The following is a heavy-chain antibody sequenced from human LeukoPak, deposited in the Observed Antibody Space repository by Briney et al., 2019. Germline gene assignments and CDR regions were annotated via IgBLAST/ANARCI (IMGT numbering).Heavy chain of an antibody. J-gene: IGHJ4*01. CDR2: ISDGVGTT. CDR3: AKAFQGGVLITSKG. CDR1: GFTFSDYA. D-gene: IGHD3-10*01. V-gene: IGHV3-23*01. Sequence: QPGGSLRLSCAASGFTFSDYAMSWVRQAPGKGLEWVSVISDGVGTTYYAVSVRGRFTISRDNSKNRLYLQINSLRGEDTAVYYRAKAFQGGVLITSKGWGQGT.